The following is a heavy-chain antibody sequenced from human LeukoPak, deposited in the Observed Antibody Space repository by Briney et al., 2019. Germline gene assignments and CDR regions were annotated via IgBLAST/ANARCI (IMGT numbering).Heavy chain of an antibody. CDR1: GYTFTGYY. J-gene: IGHJ3*02. D-gene: IGHD6-19*01. CDR3: AREQWLATGAFDI. Sequence: GSVKVSCKASGYTFTGYYMHWVRQAPGQGLEWMGWINPNSGGTNYAQKFQGRVTMTRDTSISTAYMELSRLRSDDTAVYYCAREQWLATGAFDIWGQGTMVTVSS. V-gene: IGHV1-2*02. CDR2: INPNSGGT.